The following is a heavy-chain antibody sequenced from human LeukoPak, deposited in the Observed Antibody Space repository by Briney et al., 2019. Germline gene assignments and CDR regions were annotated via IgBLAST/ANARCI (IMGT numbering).Heavy chain of an antibody. J-gene: IGHJ4*02. CDR1: GFTFSSYA. CDR3: AKDPRTVDTDNRNFDY. Sequence: GGSLRLSCAASGFTFSSYAMSWVRQAPGKGLEWVSAISGSGGSTYYADSVKGRFTISRDNSKNTLYLQMNSLRAEDTAVYYCAKDPRTVDTDNRNFDYWGQGTLVTVSS. D-gene: IGHD5-18*01. CDR2: ISGSGGST. V-gene: IGHV3-23*01.